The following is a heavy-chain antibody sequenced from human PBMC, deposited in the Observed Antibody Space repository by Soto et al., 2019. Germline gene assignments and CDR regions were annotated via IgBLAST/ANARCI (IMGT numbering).Heavy chain of an antibody. J-gene: IGHJ6*02. V-gene: IGHV1-3*01. CDR1: GYTFTSYA. CDR2: INAGNGNT. Sequence: ASVKVSCKASGYTFTSYAMHWVRQAPGQRLEWMGWINAGNGNTKYSQKFQGRVTITRDTSASTAYMELSSLRSEDTAVYYCAGSSSYYYYYYGMDVWGQGNTVTVSS. D-gene: IGHD6-6*01. CDR3: AGSSSYYYYYYGMDV.